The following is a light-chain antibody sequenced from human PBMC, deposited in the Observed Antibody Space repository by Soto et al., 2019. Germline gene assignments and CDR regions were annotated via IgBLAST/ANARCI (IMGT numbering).Light chain of an antibody. CDR3: SSYTSSTTVV. CDR2: EVT. V-gene: IGLV2-14*01. Sequence: QSALTQPASVSGSPGQSITISCTGSNSDIGGYNSVSWYHHHPGKAPKLMIYEVTHRPSGISDRFSGSKSGNTASLTISGLQADDEADYYCSSYTSSTTVVFGGGTKLTVL. CDR1: NSDIGGYNS. J-gene: IGLJ2*01.